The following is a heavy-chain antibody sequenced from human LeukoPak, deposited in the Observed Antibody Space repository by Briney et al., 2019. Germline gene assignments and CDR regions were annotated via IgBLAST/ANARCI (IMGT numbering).Heavy chain of an antibody. CDR1: GFIFSSSW. J-gene: IGHJ4*02. D-gene: IGHD1/OR15-1a*01. CDR2: IYTDGST. Sequence: PGGSLRLSCAASGFIFSSSWMTWVRQAPGKGLEWVSVIYTDGSTYYADSVRARFSISRDDSKNTLSLQMNSLRAEDTAVYYCAIGHYRNIPGWGQGTLVTVSS. CDR3: AIGHYRNIPG. V-gene: IGHV3-66*01.